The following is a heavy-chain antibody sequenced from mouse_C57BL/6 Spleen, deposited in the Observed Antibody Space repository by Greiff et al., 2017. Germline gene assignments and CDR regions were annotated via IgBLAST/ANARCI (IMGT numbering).Heavy chain of an antibody. CDR2: INPYNGDT. J-gene: IGHJ3*01. CDR1: GYSFTGYF. CDR3: ARRRDDYERVWCAY. D-gene: IGHD2-4*01. V-gene: IGHV1-20*01. Sequence: EVKLQESGPELVKPGASVKISCKASGYSFTGYFMNWVMQSHGKSLEWIGRINPYNGDTFYNQKFKGKATLTVDKSSSTAHMELRSLTSEDSAVYYCARRRDDYERVWCAYWGQGNLVTVAA.